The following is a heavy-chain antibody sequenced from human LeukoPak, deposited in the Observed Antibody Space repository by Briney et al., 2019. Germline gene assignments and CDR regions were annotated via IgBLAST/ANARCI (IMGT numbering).Heavy chain of an antibody. CDR3: ARDLGEMATITCFGY. Sequence: SETLSLTCTVSGGSISSYYWSWIRQPPGKGLEWIGYIYYSGSTNYNPSLKSRVTISVDTSKNQFSLKLSSVTAADTAVYYCARDLGEMATITCFGYWGQGTLVTVSS. J-gene: IGHJ4*02. V-gene: IGHV4-59*01. D-gene: IGHD5-24*01. CDR2: IYYSGST. CDR1: GGSISSYY.